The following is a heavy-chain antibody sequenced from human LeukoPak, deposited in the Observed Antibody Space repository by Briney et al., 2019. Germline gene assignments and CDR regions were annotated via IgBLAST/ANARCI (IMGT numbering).Heavy chain of an antibody. CDR2: IYWHDDK. J-gene: IGHJ4*02. CDR1: GFSPGTSGVG. D-gene: IGHD2-2*01. V-gene: IGHV2-5*01. Sequence: ESGPTLLQPTPTLTLTCTFSGFSPGTSGVGVGWIRQPPVKALEWLSLIYWHDDKRYSPSLKSSLTITKDTSKNQVVLTMTNMDPVDTATYYCAHSRSIVVASAAITCPFDYWGQGTLVTVSS. CDR3: AHSRSIVVASAAITCPFDY.